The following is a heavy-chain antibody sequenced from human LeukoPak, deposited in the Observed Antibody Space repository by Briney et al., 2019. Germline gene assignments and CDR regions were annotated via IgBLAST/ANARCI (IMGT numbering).Heavy chain of an antibody. CDR3: ARGTTVYDY. V-gene: IGHV1-2*02. CDR1: GYTFTDYY. CDR2: INSNSGDT. Sequence: ASVKVSCKASGYTFTDYYMHWVRQAPGQGLEWMGWINSNSGDTNYAQNFQGRVAMTRDTSISTAYMELSRLTSDDTAVYYCARGTTVYDYWGQGTLVTVSS. J-gene: IGHJ4*02. D-gene: IGHD4-11*01.